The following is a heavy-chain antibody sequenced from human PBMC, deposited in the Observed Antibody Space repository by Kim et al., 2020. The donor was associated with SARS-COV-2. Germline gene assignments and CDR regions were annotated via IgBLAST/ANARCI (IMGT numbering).Heavy chain of an antibody. J-gene: IGHJ4*02. V-gene: IGHV3-30*07. CDR3: ARDPPYYYDSSGYYFDY. D-gene: IGHD3-22*01. Sequence: VQGRFTSSRDNSKNTLYLHMNSLRAEDTAVYYCARDPPYYYDSSGYYFDYWGQGTLVTVSS.